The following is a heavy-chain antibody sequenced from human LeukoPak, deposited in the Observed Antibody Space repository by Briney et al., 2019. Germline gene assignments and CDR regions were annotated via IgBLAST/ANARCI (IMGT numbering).Heavy chain of an antibody. CDR2: ISSSGSTI. CDR3: AELGITMIGGV. Sequence: PGGSLRLSCAASGFTFSSYEMNWVRQAPGKGLEWVSYISSSGSTIYYADSVKGRFTISRDNAKNSLYLQMNSLRAEDTAVYYCAELGITMIGGVRGKGTTVIISS. J-gene: IGHJ6*03. CDR1: GFTFSSYE. D-gene: IGHD3-10*02. V-gene: IGHV3-48*03.